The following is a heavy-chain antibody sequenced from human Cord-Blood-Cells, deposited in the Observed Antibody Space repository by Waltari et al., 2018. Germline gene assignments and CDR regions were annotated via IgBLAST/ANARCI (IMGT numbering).Heavy chain of an antibody. CDR3: ARVMYSSSSEYDY. D-gene: IGHD6-6*01. CDR1: GFTFSSYS. Sequence: EVQLVESGGGLVKPGGSLRLSCAASGFTFSSYSMNWVRQAPGKGLEWVSSISSSSSYIYYADSVKGRFTISRDNAKNSLYLQMNSLRAEDKAVYYCARVMYSSSSEYDYWGQGTLVTVSS. CDR2: ISSSSSYI. J-gene: IGHJ4*02. V-gene: IGHV3-21*01.